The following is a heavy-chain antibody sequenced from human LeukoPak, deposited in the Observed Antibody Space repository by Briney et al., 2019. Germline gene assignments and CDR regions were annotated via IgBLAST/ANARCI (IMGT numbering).Heavy chain of an antibody. Sequence: SETLSLTCTVSGGSISSYYWSWIRQPPGKGLEWIGYIYYSGSTNYNPSLKSRVTISVDTSKNQFSLKLSSVTAADTAVHYCAREPHSGSYQSYWYFDLWGRGTLVTVSS. CDR2: IYYSGST. D-gene: IGHD1-26*01. J-gene: IGHJ2*01. CDR1: GGSISSYY. V-gene: IGHV4-59*01. CDR3: AREPHSGSYQSYWYFDL.